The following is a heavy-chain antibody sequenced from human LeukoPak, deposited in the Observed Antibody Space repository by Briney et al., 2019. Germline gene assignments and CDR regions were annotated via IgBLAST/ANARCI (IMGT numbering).Heavy chain of an antibody. CDR2: ISWNSGSI. V-gene: IGHV3-9*01. CDR1: GFTFDDYA. CDR3: AEDISHSSSWVDY. J-gene: IGHJ4*02. Sequence: SLRLSCAASGFTFDDYAMHWVRQAPGKGLERVSGISWNSGSIGYADSVKGRFTISRDNAKNSLYLQMNSLRAEDTALYYCAEDISHSSSWVDYWGQGTLVTVSS. D-gene: IGHD6-13*01.